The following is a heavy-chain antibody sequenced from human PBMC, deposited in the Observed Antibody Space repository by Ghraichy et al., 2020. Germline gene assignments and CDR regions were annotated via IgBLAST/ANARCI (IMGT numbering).Heavy chain of an antibody. Sequence: ASVKVSCKASGYTFTGYYMHWVRQAPGQGLEWMGWINPNSGGTNYAQKFQGWVTMTRDTSISTAYMELSRLRSDDTAVYYCARGRLGMTTLAFDIWGQGTMVTVSS. CDR2: INPNSGGT. V-gene: IGHV1-2*04. CDR1: GYTFTGYY. D-gene: IGHD4-11*01. J-gene: IGHJ3*02. CDR3: ARGRLGMTTLAFDI.